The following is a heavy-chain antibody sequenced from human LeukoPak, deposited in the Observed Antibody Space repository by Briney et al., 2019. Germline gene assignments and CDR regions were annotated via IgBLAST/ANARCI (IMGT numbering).Heavy chain of an antibody. D-gene: IGHD2-2*01. CDR1: GFTFSSYE. J-gene: IGHJ5*02. V-gene: IGHV3-48*03. CDR2: ISSSGSTI. Sequence: GGSLRLSCAASGFTFSSYEMNWVRQAPGKGLEWVSYISSSGSTIYYADSEKGRFTISRDNAKNSLYLQMNSLRAEDTAVYYCASRNLGYCSSTSCLMYNWFDPWGQGTLVTVSS. CDR3: ASRNLGYCSSTSCLMYNWFDP.